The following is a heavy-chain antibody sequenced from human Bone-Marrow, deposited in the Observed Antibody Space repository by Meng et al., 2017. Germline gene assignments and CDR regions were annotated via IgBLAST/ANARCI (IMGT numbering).Heavy chain of an antibody. CDR2: ISSSGSTI. D-gene: IGHD1-14*01. CDR1: GFTFSSYE. J-gene: IGHJ4*02. V-gene: IGHV3-48*03. CDR3: GRTLAGFTYPKIDY. Sequence: GGSLRLSCAASGFTFSSYEMNWVRQAPGKGLEWVSYISSSGSTIYYADSVKGRFTISRDNSKNTLYLQMNSLRAEDTAKYYCGRTLAGFTYPKIDYWGQGTLVTVSS.